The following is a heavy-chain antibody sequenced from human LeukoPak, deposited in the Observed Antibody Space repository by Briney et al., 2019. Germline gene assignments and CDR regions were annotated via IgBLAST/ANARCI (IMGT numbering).Heavy chain of an antibody. CDR1: GFTFSNYE. V-gene: IGHV3-48*03. J-gene: IGHJ4*02. CDR2: ISSSGRTI. D-gene: IGHD4-17*01. Sequence: GGSLRLSCGASGFTFSNYEMNWVREAPGKGLEGLSYISSSGRTIYYAVSVKGRFTISRDNAKNSLYLQMNSLRAEDTAVYYCARDRKAAVTYPDYWGQGTLVTVSS. CDR3: ARDRKAAVTYPDY.